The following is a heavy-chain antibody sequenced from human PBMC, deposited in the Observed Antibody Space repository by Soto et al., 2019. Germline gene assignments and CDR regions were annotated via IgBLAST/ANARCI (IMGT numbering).Heavy chain of an antibody. Sequence: PSETLSLTCSVSGASISSSDYYWGWIRQPPGQGLEWIGSIYGGSTYYNPSLKSRVTISVDTSKDQFSLKLSSVTAADTAVYYCARHFSVDYFDYWGQGALVTVSS. CDR3: ARHFSVDYFDY. CDR1: GASISSSDYY. V-gene: IGHV4-39*01. CDR2: IYGGST. J-gene: IGHJ4*02.